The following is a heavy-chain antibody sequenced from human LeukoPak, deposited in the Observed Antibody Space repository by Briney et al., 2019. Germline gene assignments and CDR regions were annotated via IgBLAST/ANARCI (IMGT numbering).Heavy chain of an antibody. J-gene: IGHJ4*02. Sequence: GGSLRLSCAASGFTFTNYWMTWVRQAPGKGLEWVANIKQDGSEKNYVDSLKGRFTISRDNAKDSLYLQMNSLRAEDTAVYYCAKDNGYNPMDFVYWGQGTLVTVSS. V-gene: IGHV3-7*03. CDR3: AKDNGYNPMDFVY. D-gene: IGHD5-24*01. CDR2: IKQDGSEK. CDR1: GFTFTNYW.